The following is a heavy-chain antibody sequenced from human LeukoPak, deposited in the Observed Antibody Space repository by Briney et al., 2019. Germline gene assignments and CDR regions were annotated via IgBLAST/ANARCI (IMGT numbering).Heavy chain of an antibody. Sequence: PGGSLRLSCAASGFTFSSYSMNWVRQAPGKGLEWVSYISSSSSTIYYADSVKGRFTISRDNAKNSLYLQMNSLRAEDTAVYYCARIPYKTAGAIIYYFDSWGQGTLVTVSS. V-gene: IGHV3-48*04. CDR1: GFTFSSYS. CDR2: ISSSSSTI. CDR3: ARIPYKTAGAIIYYFDS. D-gene: IGHD2-2*01. J-gene: IGHJ4*02.